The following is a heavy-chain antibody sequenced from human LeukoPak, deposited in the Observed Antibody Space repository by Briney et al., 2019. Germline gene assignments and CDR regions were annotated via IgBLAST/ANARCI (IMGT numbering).Heavy chain of an antibody. CDR1: GYTFTSDG. J-gene: IGHJ4*02. D-gene: IGHD6-19*01. Sequence: GGSVNVSRKASGYTFTSDGISWVRQAPGQGLEWMGWISAYNGNTNYAQKLQGRVTMTTDTSTSTAYMELRSLRSDATAVYYCARDTGYSSGRYYAYWGEVALVSVSS. V-gene: IGHV1-18*01. CDR3: ARDTGYSSGRYYAY. CDR2: ISAYNGNT.